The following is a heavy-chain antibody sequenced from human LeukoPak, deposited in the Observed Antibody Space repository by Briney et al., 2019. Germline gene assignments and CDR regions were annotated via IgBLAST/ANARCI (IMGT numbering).Heavy chain of an antibody. J-gene: IGHJ4*02. V-gene: IGHV3-30*04. CDR1: GIPFSSNS. Sequence: GGSLRLSCVASGIPFSSNSMHWVRRAPGGGPEWLAFISESTKQKNYADSVQGRFTISRDNSKNTLFLQMDSLRGDDTGIYYCARNPYGDYYFDYWGQGTLVTVSS. CDR2: ISESTKQK. D-gene: IGHD4-17*01. CDR3: ARNPYGDYYFDY.